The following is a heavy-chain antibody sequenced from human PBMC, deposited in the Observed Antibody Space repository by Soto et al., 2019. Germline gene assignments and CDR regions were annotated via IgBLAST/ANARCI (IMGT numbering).Heavy chain of an antibody. CDR3: ARTRWNLRFLEWLPPPTKYYYGMDV. D-gene: IGHD3-3*01. CDR1: GYSFTSYG. J-gene: IGHJ6*02. CDR2: INAGNGNT. Sequence: ASVKVSCKASGYSFTSYGIGWARQAPGQRLEWIGWINAGNGNTKYSQKFQGRVTITRDTSASTAYMELSSLRSEDTAVYYCARTRWNLRFLEWLPPPTKYYYGMDVWGQGTTVTVSS. V-gene: IGHV1-3*01.